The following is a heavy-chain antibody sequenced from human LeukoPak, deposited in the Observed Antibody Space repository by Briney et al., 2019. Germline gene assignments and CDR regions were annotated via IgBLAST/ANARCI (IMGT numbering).Heavy chain of an antibody. V-gene: IGHV4-39*07. CDR3: AKGAGGFSYYNWFDP. D-gene: IGHD5-18*01. J-gene: IGHJ5*02. Sequence: PSETLSLTCTVSGGSISSSSYYWGWIRQPPGNGLELIGSIYYSGSTYYNPSLKSRVTISVDTSKNQFSLKLASVTAADTAIYYCAKGAGGFSYYNWFDPWGQGTLVTVSS. CDR1: GGSISSSSYY. CDR2: IYYSGST.